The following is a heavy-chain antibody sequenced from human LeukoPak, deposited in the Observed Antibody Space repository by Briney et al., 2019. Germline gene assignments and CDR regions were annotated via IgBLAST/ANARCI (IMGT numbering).Heavy chain of an antibody. J-gene: IGHJ3*02. CDR3: AKDLGIIGTTHAFDI. D-gene: IGHD1-14*01. V-gene: IGHV3-53*01. CDR2: IYSSGPT. CDR1: GFTVYTHY. Sequence: GSLKLSCAASGFTVYTHYMGWVRQAPGKGLECVSVIYSSGPTYYADSVKGRFTISRDNSKNTLYLQMNSLRAEDTAVYYCAKDLGIIGTTHAFDIRGQGTVVTVSS.